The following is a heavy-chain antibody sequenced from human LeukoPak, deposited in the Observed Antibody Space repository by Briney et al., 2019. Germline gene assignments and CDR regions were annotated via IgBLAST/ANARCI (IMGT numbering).Heavy chain of an antibody. CDR2: ISSSSSYI. D-gene: IGHD4-17*01. CDR1: GFTFSSYS. CDR3: ATMGTTVTTFHWFDP. V-gene: IGHV3-21*04. Sequence: GGSLRLSCAASGFTFSSYSMNWVRQAPGKGLEWVSSISSSSSYIYYAGSVKGRFTISRDNAKNSLYLQMNSLRAEDTAVYYCATMGTTVTTFHWFDPWGQGTLVTVSS. J-gene: IGHJ5*02.